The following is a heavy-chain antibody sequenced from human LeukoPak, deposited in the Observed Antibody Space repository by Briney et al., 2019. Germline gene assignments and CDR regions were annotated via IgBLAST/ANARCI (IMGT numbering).Heavy chain of an antibody. CDR1: GGSISSSSYY. J-gene: IGHJ5*02. CDR3: ARGRAGYCSGGSCYSRGIGKYNWFDP. V-gene: IGHV4-39*07. CDR2: IYYSGST. Sequence: SETLSLTCTVSGGSISSSSYYWGWIRQPPGNGLEWIGSIYYSGSTNYNPSLKSRVTISVDTSKNQFSLKLSSVTAADTAVYYCARGRAGYCSGGSCYSRGIGKYNWFDPWGQGTLVTVSS. D-gene: IGHD2-15*01.